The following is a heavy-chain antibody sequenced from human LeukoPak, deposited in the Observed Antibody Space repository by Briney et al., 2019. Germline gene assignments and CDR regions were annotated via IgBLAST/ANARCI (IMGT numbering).Heavy chain of an antibody. CDR1: GYIFTNYW. CDR3: ARPVGENCSATSCYRGAQYGY. V-gene: IGHV5-51*01. CDR2: NYPGDSNT. J-gene: IGHJ4*02. D-gene: IGHD2-2*01. Sequence: GESLKISCKGSGYIFTNYWIGWVRQLPGIGLEWMGINYPGDSNTRYSPSFQGQVTMSADKSISTAYLQWSSLKASDTAIYYCARPVGENCSATSCYRGAQYGYWGQGTLVTVSS.